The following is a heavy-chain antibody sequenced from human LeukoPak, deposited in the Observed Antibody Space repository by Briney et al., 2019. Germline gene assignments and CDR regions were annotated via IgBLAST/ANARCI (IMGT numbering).Heavy chain of an antibody. CDR1: GFTFSSYA. Sequence: GGSLRLSCAASGFTFSSYAMSWVRQAPGKGLEWVAVIWYDGSNKYYADSVKGRFTISRDNSKNTLYLQMNSLRAEDTAVYYCARDPLYYDILTGYYKIPTYYFDYWGQGTLVTVSS. J-gene: IGHJ4*02. CDR3: ARDPLYYDILTGYYKIPTYYFDY. CDR2: IWYDGSNK. D-gene: IGHD3-9*01. V-gene: IGHV3-33*08.